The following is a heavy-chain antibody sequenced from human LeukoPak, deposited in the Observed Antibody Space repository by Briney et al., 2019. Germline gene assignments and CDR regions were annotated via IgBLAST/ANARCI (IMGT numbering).Heavy chain of an antibody. CDR1: GFTFSSYS. Sequence: PGGSLRLSCAASGFTFSSYSMNWVRQAPGKGLEWVSSISSSSYIYYADSVKGRFTISRDNAKNSLYLQMTSLSAEDTAVFYCARGGTTGTTSPLRAFDIWGQGTMVTVSS. CDR2: ISSSSYI. J-gene: IGHJ3*02. D-gene: IGHD1-1*01. CDR3: ARGGTTGTTSPLRAFDI. V-gene: IGHV3-21*04.